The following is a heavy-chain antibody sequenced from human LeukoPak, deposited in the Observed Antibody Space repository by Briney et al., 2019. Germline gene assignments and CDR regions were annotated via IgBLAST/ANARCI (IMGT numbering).Heavy chain of an antibody. CDR1: GFTFSSYS. Sequence: GGSLRLSCAASGFTFSSYSMNWVRQAPGKGLEWVSSISSSSRYIYYADSVKGRFTISRDNAKNSLYLQMNSLRAEDTAVYYCARGTIAARPGGDYWGQGTLVTVSS. CDR3: ARGTIAARPGGDY. V-gene: IGHV3-21*01. CDR2: ISSSSRYI. J-gene: IGHJ4*02. D-gene: IGHD6-6*01.